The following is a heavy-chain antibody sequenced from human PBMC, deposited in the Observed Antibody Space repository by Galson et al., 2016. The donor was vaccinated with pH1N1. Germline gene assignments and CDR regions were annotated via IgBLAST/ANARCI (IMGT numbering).Heavy chain of an antibody. V-gene: IGHV1-46*01. CDR3: ARGDFVVGEGWYNGFDV. CDR2: TEPSSGAT. CDR1: GYSFTTYQ. D-gene: IGHD2-15*01. J-gene: IGHJ6*02. Sequence: SVKVSCKASGYSFTTYQIHWVRHVPGQGLEWMGVTEPSSGATKSAPKFQGRVTMTRDTSTNTVYMELSSLRSQDTAVYYCARGDFVVGEGWYNGFDVWGQGTTVTVSS.